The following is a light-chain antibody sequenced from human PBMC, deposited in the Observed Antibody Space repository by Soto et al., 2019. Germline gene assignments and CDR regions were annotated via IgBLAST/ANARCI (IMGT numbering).Light chain of an antibody. CDR3: QHYNNWPPMYT. J-gene: IGKJ2*01. Sequence: EIVLTQSPGTLSLSPGERATLSCRASQSVRSNYLAWFQQKPGQPPRLLIFGASSRATGIPDRFSGSGSGTDFTLTISRLQPEDFAVYYCQHYNNWPPMYTFGQGTKLEIK. CDR1: QSVRSNY. CDR2: GAS. V-gene: IGKV3-20*01.